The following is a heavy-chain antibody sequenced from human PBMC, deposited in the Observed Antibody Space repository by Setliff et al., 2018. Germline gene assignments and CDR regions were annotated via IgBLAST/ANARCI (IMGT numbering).Heavy chain of an antibody. V-gene: IGHV4-39*07. D-gene: IGHD1-26*01. CDR1: GGSISSSSYY. CDR2: IYYSGST. J-gene: IGHJ6*03. CDR3: AREKVIVGATPRTYYMDV. Sequence: SETLSLTCTVSGGSISSSSYYWGWIRQPPGKGLEWIGSIYYSGSTYYNPSLKSRVTISVDTSKNQFSLKLSSVTAADTAVYYCAREKVIVGATPRTYYMDVWGKGTTVTVSS.